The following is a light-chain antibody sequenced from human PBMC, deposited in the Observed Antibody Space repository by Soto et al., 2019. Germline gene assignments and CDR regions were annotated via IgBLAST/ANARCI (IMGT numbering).Light chain of an antibody. Sequence: QSALTQPPSASGTPGQRVTISCSGSSSNIGSNTVNWYQQLPGTAPKLLIYSNNQRPSGVPDRFSGSKSGTSASLAISGLQSEDEADYYCAGWDDSLIVGFGGGTQVTAL. V-gene: IGLV1-44*01. CDR1: SSNIGSNT. CDR2: SNN. J-gene: IGLJ7*02. CDR3: AGWDDSLIVG.